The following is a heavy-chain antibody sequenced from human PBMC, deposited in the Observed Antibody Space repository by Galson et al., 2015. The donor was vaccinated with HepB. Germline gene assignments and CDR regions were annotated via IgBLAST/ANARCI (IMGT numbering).Heavy chain of an antibody. CDR2: IYYSGST. J-gene: IGHJ6*02. V-gene: IGHV4-39*01. CDR3: ASEYYDILTGYPSNYYYYYGMDV. Sequence: TLSLTCTVSGGSISSSSYYWGWIRQPPGKGLEWIGSIYYSGSTYYNPSLKSRVTISVDTSKNQFSLKLSSVTAADTAVYYCASEYYDILTGYPSNYYYYYGMDVWGQGTTVTVSS. D-gene: IGHD3-9*01. CDR1: GGSISSSSYY.